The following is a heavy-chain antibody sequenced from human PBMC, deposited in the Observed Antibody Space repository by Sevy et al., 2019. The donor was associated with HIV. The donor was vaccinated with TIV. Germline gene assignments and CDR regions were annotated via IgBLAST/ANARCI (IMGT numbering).Heavy chain of an antibody. CDR1: GLSVSDNY. CDR3: ARDRYYDASANYYYYYGMDV. V-gene: IGHV3-66*01. Sequence: GGYLRLSCAASGLSVSDNYMNWVRQAPGKGLELVSVIYSDGRTYYPDSVKGRFSISRDNSKNTLYLHMKSLRPEDTAVYYCARDRYYDASANYYYYYGMDVWGQGTTVTVSS. J-gene: IGHJ6*02. CDR2: IYSDGRT. D-gene: IGHD3-22*01.